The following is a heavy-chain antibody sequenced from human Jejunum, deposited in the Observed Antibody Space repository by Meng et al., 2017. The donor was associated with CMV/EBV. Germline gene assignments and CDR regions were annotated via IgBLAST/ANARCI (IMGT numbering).Heavy chain of an antibody. V-gene: IGHV3-7*01. D-gene: IGHD1-14*01. J-gene: IGHJ4*02. CDR1: FTLSTYW. CDR2: INEDGSEQ. CDR3: ARSDHSKDPDDYFDY. Sequence: FTLSTYWMSWIRQAPGKGLEWVVNINEDGSEQYYVDSVKGRFTISRDNAKNSLYLQMNSLRVEDTAVYYCARSDHSKDPDDYFDYWGQGTLVTVSS.